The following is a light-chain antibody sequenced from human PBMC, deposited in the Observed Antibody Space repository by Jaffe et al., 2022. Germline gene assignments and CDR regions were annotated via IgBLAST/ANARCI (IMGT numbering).Light chain of an antibody. CDR2: EVS. Sequence: QSALTQPPSASGSPGQSVTISCTGTSSDVGGYNYVSWYQQHPGKAPKLMIYEVSKRPSGVPDRFSGSKSGNTASLTVSGLQAEDEADYYCSSYAGSNNQYVVFGGGTKLTVL. CDR1: SSDVGGYNY. V-gene: IGLV2-8*01. J-gene: IGLJ2*01. CDR3: SSYAGSNNQYVV.